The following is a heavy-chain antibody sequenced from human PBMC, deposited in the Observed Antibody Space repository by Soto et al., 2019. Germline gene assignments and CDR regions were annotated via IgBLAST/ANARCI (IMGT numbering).Heavy chain of an antibody. Sequence: EVQLLESGGGLVQPGGSLRFSCAASGFTFGSYAMNWLRQAPGRGLECVSFISGSGRTTYYADSVKGRFTVSRDNSKNTLYLQMNSLRAEDTALYYCAKFRGPSYSYYSMDVWGKGTTVTVSS. V-gene: IGHV3-23*01. CDR3: AKFRGPSYSYYSMDV. J-gene: IGHJ6*03. CDR2: ISGSGRTT. D-gene: IGHD3-16*01. CDR1: GFTFGSYA.